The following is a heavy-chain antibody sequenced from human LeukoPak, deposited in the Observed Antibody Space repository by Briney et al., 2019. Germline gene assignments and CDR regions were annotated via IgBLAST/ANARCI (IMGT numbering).Heavy chain of an antibody. CDR3: ARSPTRGYMVRGFITNFDY. D-gene: IGHD3-10*01. Sequence: SETLSLTCTVSGGSISSYYWSWIRQPPGKGLEWIGDIYYSGRTTYNPSLKSRVTISVDTSKNQFSLKLSSVTAADTAVYYCARSPTRGYMVRGFITNFDYWGQGTLVTVSS. CDR1: GGSISSYY. V-gene: IGHV4-59*01. CDR2: IYYSGRT. J-gene: IGHJ4*02.